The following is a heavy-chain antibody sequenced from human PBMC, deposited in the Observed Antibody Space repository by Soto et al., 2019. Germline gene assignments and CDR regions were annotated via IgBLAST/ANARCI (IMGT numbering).Heavy chain of an antibody. CDR3: ARSPGGYYID. Sequence: EVQLVESGGGLVQPGGSLRLSCADSGFSFSSYWMHWVRQGPGKGLVWVSRINTDGSSTNYADSVKGRFTISRDNAKNKVYLQMNRLRAEDTAVYYCARSPGGYYIDWGQGTMVTVSS. CDR1: GFSFSSYW. D-gene: IGHD3-9*01. J-gene: IGHJ3*01. V-gene: IGHV3-74*01. CDR2: INTDGSST.